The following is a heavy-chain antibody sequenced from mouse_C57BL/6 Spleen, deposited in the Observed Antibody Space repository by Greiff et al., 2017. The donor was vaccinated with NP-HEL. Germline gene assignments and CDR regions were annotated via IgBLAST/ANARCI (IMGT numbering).Heavy chain of an antibody. J-gene: IGHJ3*01. V-gene: IGHV1-59*01. D-gene: IGHD1-1*01. CDR3: ANYYGSSYAWLAY. Sequence: QVQLQQPGAELVRPGTSVKLSCKASGYTFTSYWMHWVNQRPGQGLEWIGVIDPSDSYTNYNQKFKGKATLTVDTSSSTAYMQLSSLTSEDSAVYYCANYYGSSYAWLAYWGQGTLVTVSA. CDR2: IDPSDSYT. CDR1: GYTFTSYW.